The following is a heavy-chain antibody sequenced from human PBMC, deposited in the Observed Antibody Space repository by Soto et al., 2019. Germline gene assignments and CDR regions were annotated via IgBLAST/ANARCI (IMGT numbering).Heavy chain of an antibody. J-gene: IGHJ6*02. V-gene: IGHV1-18*01. CDR1: GYIFVNYG. Sequence: QVQLVQSGDEVRKPGSSVKVSCKASGYIFVNYGIAWVRQAPGQGLEWMGWISPYSGNTHYASKAQGRTTTPKDTSPTTASMDLGTLTPPARAGYYWATVVNFFTPPPQAVGGQGPTVT. CDR2: ISPYSGNT. D-gene: IGHD2-15*01. CDR3: ATVVNFFTPPPQAV.